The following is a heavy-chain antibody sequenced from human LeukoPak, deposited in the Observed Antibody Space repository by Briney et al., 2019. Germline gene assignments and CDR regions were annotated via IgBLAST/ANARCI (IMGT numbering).Heavy chain of an antibody. V-gene: IGHV1-8*01. Sequence: ASVKVSCKASGYTFTSYDINWVRQATGQGLEWMGWMNPNSGNTGYAQKFQGRVTMTRNTSISTAYMELSSLRSEDTAVYYCARGAYCSSTSCYENFDYWGQGTLVTVSS. J-gene: IGHJ4*02. D-gene: IGHD2-2*01. CDR2: MNPNSGNT. CDR1: GYTFTSYD. CDR3: ARGAYCSSTSCYENFDY.